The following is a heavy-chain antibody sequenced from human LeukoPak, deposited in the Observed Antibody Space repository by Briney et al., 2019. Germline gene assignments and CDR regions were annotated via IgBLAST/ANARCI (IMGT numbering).Heavy chain of an antibody. V-gene: IGHV1-3*01. Sequence: ASVKVSCKASGYTFTSYAMHWVRQAPGQRLEWMGWINAGNGNTKYSQKFQGRVTITRDTSASTAYMELRSLRSEDTAVYYCARGEGVDSSGYQEAHAFDIWGQGTMVTVSS. CDR2: INAGNGNT. CDR3: ARGEGVDSSGYQEAHAFDI. CDR1: GYTFTSYA. J-gene: IGHJ3*02. D-gene: IGHD3-22*01.